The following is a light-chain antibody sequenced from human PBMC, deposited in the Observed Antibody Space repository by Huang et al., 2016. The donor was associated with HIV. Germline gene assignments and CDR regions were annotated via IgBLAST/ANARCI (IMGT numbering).Light chain of an antibody. CDR3: HQYNTGPQT. V-gene: IGKV3-15*01. CDR2: VAS. J-gene: IGKJ3*01. Sequence: EIVMTKSPVTMSVSPGERATHSCRASQNLNTNLAWYQHKPGQAPSRLISVASLRSSGVPARVSVSGAGKEFTLTSCSLQSEDFALYFCHQYNTGPQTFGPGTKVDIK. CDR1: QNLNTN.